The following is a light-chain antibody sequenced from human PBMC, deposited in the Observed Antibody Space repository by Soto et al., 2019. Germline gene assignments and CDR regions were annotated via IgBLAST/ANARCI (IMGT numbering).Light chain of an antibody. Sequence: QSVLTQPPSVSGTPGQRVTISCSGSSSNIGSYYVYWYQQLPGTAPKLLIFGDNQRPSGVPDRLSASKSGTSASLAISGLRSEDEADYYCAAWDDSLRAVLFGGGTKLTVL. CDR1: SSNIGSYY. CDR2: GDN. V-gene: IGLV1-47*02. CDR3: AAWDDSLRAVL. J-gene: IGLJ2*01.